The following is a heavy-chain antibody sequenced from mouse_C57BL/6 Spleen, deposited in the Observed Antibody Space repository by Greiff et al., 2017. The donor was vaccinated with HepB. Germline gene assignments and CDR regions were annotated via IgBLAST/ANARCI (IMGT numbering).Heavy chain of an antibody. Sequence: VQLKESGAELVRPGASVKLSCTASGFNIKDDYMHWVKQRPEQGLEWIGWIDPENGDTEYASKFQGKATITADTSSNTAYLQLSSLTSEDTAVYYCTYGNYVDYWGQGTTLTVSS. D-gene: IGHD2-1*01. CDR1: GFNIKDDY. CDR3: TYGNYVDY. J-gene: IGHJ2*01. V-gene: IGHV14-4*01. CDR2: IDPENGDT.